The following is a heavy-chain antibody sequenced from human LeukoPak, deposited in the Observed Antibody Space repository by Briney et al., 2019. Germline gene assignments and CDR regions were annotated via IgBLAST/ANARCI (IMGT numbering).Heavy chain of an antibody. D-gene: IGHD6-13*01. J-gene: IGHJ4*02. CDR2: IWYDGSNK. Sequence: GGSLRLSCAASGFTLSNYGMHWVRQAPGKGLEWVAVIWYDGSNKYYADSVKGRFTLSRDNSKNTLFLQMNSLRPEDTAMYFCARDLTQLALFDYWGQGTLVTVSS. V-gene: IGHV3-33*01. CDR3: ARDLTQLALFDY. CDR1: GFTLSNYG.